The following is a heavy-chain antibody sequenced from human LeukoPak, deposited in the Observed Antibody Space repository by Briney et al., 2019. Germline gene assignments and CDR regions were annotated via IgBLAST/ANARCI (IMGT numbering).Heavy chain of an antibody. CDR3: TRGGHDYGGSFDT. V-gene: IGHV4-61*02. D-gene: IGHD4-23*01. J-gene: IGHJ5*02. CDR2: ISAGGRT. Sequence: SETLSLTCAISGASIASGSYHWDWIRQPAGSRPEYIGRISAGGRTNYNPSLRSRLAISMDTSKNHVSLRLSSVTAADTAVYYCTRGGHDYGGSFDTWGQGILVTVSS. CDR1: GASIASGSYH.